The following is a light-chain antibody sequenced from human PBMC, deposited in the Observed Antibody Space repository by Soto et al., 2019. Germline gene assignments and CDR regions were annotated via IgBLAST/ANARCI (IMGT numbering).Light chain of an antibody. CDR3: QQYGSSPLFT. CDR2: GAS. V-gene: IGKV3-20*01. CDR1: QSISNNY. J-gene: IGKJ3*01. Sequence: EIVLTQSPGTLSLSPGERATLSCRASQSISNNYLAWYQQKPGQAPRLLIYGASSRATGIPDRFSGSGSGTDFPLTISRLEPEDFAVYYCQQYGSSPLFTFGPGTKVDIK.